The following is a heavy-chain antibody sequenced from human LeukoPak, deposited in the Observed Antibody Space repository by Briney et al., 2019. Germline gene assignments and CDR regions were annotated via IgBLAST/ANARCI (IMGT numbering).Heavy chain of an antibody. CDR2: ISSSGSDK. D-gene: IGHD3-22*01. J-gene: IGHJ5*02. Sequence: PRGSLRHPCTESGFSSSSLSMHSNRQAPGKGLEWVSSISSSGSDKYYADSLKGRTTIPRDYADKAVFLLGNSRTLGDTAVYYCAREGFNYVSNSYCSRGFDPWGQGTLVTVSS. CDR3: AREGFNYVSNSYCSRGFDP. V-gene: IGHV3-21*01. CDR1: GFSSSSLS.